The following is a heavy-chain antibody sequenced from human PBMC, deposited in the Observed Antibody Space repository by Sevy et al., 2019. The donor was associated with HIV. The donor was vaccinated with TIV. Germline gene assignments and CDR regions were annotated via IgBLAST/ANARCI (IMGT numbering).Heavy chain of an antibody. Sequence: SENLSLTCTVSGFSISSDYYWGWIRQPPGKGLEWIGSIYDGGSTYYNPSLKSRVTISIDTSKNQFSLKLSSVTAADTAVDYCARDYYGSGSYYEFVYWGQGTLVTVSS. CDR2: IYDGGST. CDR1: GFSISSDYY. J-gene: IGHJ4*02. D-gene: IGHD3-10*01. V-gene: IGHV4-38-2*02. CDR3: ARDYYGSGSYYEFVY.